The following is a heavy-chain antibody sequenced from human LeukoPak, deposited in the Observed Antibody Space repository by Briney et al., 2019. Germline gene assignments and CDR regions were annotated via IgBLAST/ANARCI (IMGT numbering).Heavy chain of an antibody. V-gene: IGHV3-23*01. D-gene: IGHD3-10*01. Sequence: GSLRLSCVVSGFTFSSYAMSWVRQAPGKGLEWVSGISGSGGSTYYADSVKGRFTISRDNSKNTLYLQMNSLRAEDTAVYYCASLWFGELLWNYYYMDVWGKGTTVTVSS. CDR2: ISGSGGST. J-gene: IGHJ6*03. CDR3: ASLWFGELLWNYYYMDV. CDR1: GFTFSSYA.